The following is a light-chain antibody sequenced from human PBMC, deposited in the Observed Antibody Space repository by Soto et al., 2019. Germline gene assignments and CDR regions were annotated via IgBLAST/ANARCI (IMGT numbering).Light chain of an antibody. Sequence: QSVLAQPSSVSGSPGQSITISCTGTSTDVGGYNYVSWYQHHPGKGPKLIIYEVSNRPSGVSDRFSGSKSGNKASLIISNLEAEDESDYYCGSYTSTDTPIVFGTGTKVTV. J-gene: IGLJ1*01. CDR3: GSYTSTDTPIV. CDR2: EVS. V-gene: IGLV2-14*01. CDR1: STDVGGYNY.